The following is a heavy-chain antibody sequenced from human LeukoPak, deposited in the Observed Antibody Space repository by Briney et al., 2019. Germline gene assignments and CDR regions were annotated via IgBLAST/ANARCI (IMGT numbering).Heavy chain of an antibody. CDR3: ARSLVVGDTYPYH. J-gene: IGHJ5*02. CDR2: ISSSSSTI. Sequence: GGSLRLSCAASGFTFSSYGMTWVRQAPGKGLEWVSYISSSSSTIYYADSVKGRFTIPRDNAKNSLYLQLNSLRAEDTAVYYCARSLVVGDTYPYHWGQGTLVTVSS. D-gene: IGHD1-26*01. CDR1: GFTFSSYG. V-gene: IGHV3-48*01.